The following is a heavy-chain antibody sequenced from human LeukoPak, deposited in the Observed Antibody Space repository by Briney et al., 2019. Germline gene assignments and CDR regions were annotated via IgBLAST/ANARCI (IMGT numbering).Heavy chain of an antibody. D-gene: IGHD5-18*01. V-gene: IGHV3-7*01. CDR1: GFTFSSYW. CDR2: VKKDGSEK. J-gene: IGHJ4*02. CDR3: ARHLSGVTGYTYGRGIDY. Sequence: GGSLRLSCAASGFTFSSYWMSWVRQAPGKGLEWVANVKKDGSEKYYVDSVKGRFTISRDNAKTSLYLQMNSLRAEDTAIYYCARHLSGVTGYTYGRGIDYWGQGTLVTVSS.